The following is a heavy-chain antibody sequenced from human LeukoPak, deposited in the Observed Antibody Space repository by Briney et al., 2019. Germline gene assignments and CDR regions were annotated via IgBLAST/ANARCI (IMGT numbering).Heavy chain of an antibody. D-gene: IGHD2-15*01. V-gene: IGHV3-66*01. CDR3: AKDRGRKVAALDY. CDR1: GFTVSSNY. CDR2: IYSGDNT. J-gene: IGHJ4*02. Sequence: GGSLRLSCAASGFTVSSNYMSWVRQAPGKGLEWVSIIYSGDNTYYADSVKGRFTISRDNSKNTLYLQLNSLRVEDTAVYFCAKDRGRKVAALDYWGQGTLVTVSS.